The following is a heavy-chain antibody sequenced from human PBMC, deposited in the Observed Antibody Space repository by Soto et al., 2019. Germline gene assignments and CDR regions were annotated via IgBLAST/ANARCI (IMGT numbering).Heavy chain of an antibody. J-gene: IGHJ2*01. CDR1: GFTFSGSD. Sequence: PGGSLSLSCAASGFTFSGSDMHWVRQVAGKGLEWVSAIGTGHDTYYPGSVKGRFTISRENAKNSLYLQMNSLRAEDTAVYFCAREIVDTVTTAWFLDLWGRGTLVTVSS. D-gene: IGHD4-17*01. CDR2: IGTGHDT. V-gene: IGHV3-13*01. CDR3: AREIVDTVTTAWFLDL.